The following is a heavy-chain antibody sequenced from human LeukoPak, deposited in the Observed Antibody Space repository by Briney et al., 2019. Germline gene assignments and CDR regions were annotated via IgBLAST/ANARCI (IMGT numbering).Heavy chain of an antibody. CDR1: GFTFSSYW. V-gene: IGHV3-7*01. Sequence: PGWSLRLSCAASGFTFSSYWMSWVRQAPGKGLEWVANIKQDGSEKYYVDSVKGRFTISRDNAKNSLYLQMNSLRAEDTAVYYCARVTYYDFWSGYSDYWGQGTLVTVSS. D-gene: IGHD3-3*01. CDR2: IKQDGSEK. J-gene: IGHJ4*02. CDR3: ARVTYYDFWSGYSDY.